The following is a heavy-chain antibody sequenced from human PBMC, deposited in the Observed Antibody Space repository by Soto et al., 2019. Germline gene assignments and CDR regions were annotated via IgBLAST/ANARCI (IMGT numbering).Heavy chain of an antibody. Sequence: TSETLSLTCAVSGDSITSDKWWSWIPQPPGKGPQWIGENYHSGSTKYNPSLKSRVIISVDKSKNQFSLKLSSVTDADTAVYYCARGETQQQRDYWGQGTLVTVSS. CDR3: ARGETQQQRDY. CDR1: GDSITSDKW. D-gene: IGHD6-13*01. J-gene: IGHJ4*02. CDR2: NYHSGST. V-gene: IGHV4-4*02.